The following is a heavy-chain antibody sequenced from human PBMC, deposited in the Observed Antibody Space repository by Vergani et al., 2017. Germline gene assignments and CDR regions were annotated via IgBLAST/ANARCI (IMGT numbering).Heavy chain of an antibody. CDR1: ANSISSGSYY. CDR2: IYYSGLT. Sequence: QLQLQQSGPGLVKPSETLFLTCTVSANSISSGSYYWGWIRQPPGKSLEWIGSIYYSGLTYYNPSLKSRVAISVDTSKNLFSLKVTSVTAADTAVYFCAGQRLGSGWAPGDLVDWGQGILFTVSS. CDR3: AGQRLGSGWAPGDLVD. J-gene: IGHJ4*02. V-gene: IGHV4-39*01. D-gene: IGHD6-19*01.